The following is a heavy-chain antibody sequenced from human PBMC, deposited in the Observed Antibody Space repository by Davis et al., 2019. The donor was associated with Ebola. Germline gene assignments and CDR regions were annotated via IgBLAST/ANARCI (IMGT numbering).Heavy chain of an antibody. D-gene: IGHD5-24*01. CDR1: GGSVSSGSSF. J-gene: IGHJ3*02. CDR3: ARDVGVEIDI. Sequence: PSETLSLTCTVSGGSVSSGSSFWTWIRRPPGKGLEWIGYMYHSGNTNYNPSLKSRVTMSLDTSKNQFSLRLSSVTAADTAVYYCARDVGVEIDIWGQGTMVTVSS. CDR2: MYHSGNT. V-gene: IGHV4-61*01.